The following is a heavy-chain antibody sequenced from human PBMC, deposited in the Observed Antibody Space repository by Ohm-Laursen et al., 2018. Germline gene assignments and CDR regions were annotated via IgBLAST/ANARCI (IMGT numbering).Heavy chain of an antibody. Sequence: GSLRLSCSASGFTFSSYWMHWVRQAPGKGLVWVSRTNYDESTTSYADSVRGRFTISRDNAKNMLYLQMNSLRAEDTAVYYCVRAGRWSYSWYFDIWGRGTQVTVSS. CDR3: VRAGRWSYSWYFDI. D-gene: IGHD4-23*01. CDR2: TNYDESTT. J-gene: IGHJ2*01. CDR1: GFTFSSYW. V-gene: IGHV3-74*01.